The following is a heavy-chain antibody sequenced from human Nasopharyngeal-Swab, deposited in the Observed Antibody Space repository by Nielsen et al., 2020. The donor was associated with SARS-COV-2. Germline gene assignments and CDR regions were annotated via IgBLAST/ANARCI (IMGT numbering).Heavy chain of an antibody. J-gene: IGHJ4*02. V-gene: IGHV3-74*01. D-gene: IGHD3-3*01. CDR2: INSDGSST. CDR3: ARGQRDQYYDFWSGYWPLYYFDI. CDR1: GFTFSSYW. Sequence: GGSLRLSCAASGFTFSSYWMHWVRQAPGKGLVWVSRINSDGSSTSYADSVKGRFTISRDNAKNTLYLQMNSLRAEDTAVYYCARGQRDQYYDFWSGYWPLYYFDIWGQGTLVTVSS.